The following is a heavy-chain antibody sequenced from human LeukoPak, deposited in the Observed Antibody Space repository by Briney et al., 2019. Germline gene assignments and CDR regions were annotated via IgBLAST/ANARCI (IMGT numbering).Heavy chain of an antibody. V-gene: IGHV3-23*01. D-gene: IGHD2-2*01. CDR2: ISGSGGST. J-gene: IGHJ4*02. CDR1: GFTFSSYA. Sequence: PGGSLRLSCAASGFTFSSYAMSWVRQAPGKGLEWVSAISGSGGSTYYADSVKGRFTISRDNSKNTLYLQMNSLRAEDTAVYYCAKVSSRSEKYQLPSAEFVDYWGQGTLVTVSS. CDR3: AKVSSRSEKYQLPSAEFVDY.